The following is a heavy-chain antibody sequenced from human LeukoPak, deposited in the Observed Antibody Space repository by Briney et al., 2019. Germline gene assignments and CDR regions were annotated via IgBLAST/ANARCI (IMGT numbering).Heavy chain of an antibody. CDR3: AKSMGSIDFDY. Sequence: GGSLRLSCAASGFTFSGFAMSWVRQAPGKGLEWVSAISGGGGATYYADSVKGRFTISRDNSKNTVYLQMNSLRADDTALYYCAKSMGSIDFDYWGQGSLVTVSS. J-gene: IGHJ4*02. D-gene: IGHD2/OR15-2a*01. CDR1: GFTFSGFA. V-gene: IGHV3-23*01. CDR2: ISGGGGAT.